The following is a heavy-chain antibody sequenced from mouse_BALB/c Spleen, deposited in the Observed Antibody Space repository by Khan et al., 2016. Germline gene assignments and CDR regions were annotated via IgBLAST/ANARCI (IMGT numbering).Heavy chain of an antibody. Sequence: QIQLVQSGPELKKPGETVKISCKASGYTFTNYGMNWVKQAPGKGLKWMGWINTYTGEPTYADDFKGRFAFSLETSASTAYLQINNLKNEDMATYFGARSHFKYDGGAYWGQGTLVTVSA. CDR3: ARSHFKYDGGAY. CDR1: GYTFTNYG. D-gene: IGHD2-14*01. J-gene: IGHJ3*01. CDR2: INTYTGEP. V-gene: IGHV9-1*02.